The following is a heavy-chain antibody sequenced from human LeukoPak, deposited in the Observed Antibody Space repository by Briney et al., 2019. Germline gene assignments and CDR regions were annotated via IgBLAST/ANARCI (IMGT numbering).Heavy chain of an antibody. D-gene: IGHD6-19*01. J-gene: IGHJ4*02. V-gene: IGHV3-23*01. Sequence: PGGSLRLSCAASGFTFSNYAMSWVRQAPGKGLEWVSAISGSGAGTYYADSVKGRFTISRDNSKNTLDLQMNSLRAEDTAVYYCAKDYNSGWYIGPFDHWGQGTLVTVSS. CDR3: AKDYNSGWYIGPFDH. CDR2: ISGSGAGT. CDR1: GFTFSNYA.